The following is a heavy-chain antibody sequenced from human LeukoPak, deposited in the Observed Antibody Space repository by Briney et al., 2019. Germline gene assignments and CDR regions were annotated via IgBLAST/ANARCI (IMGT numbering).Heavy chain of an antibody. V-gene: IGHV3-30*02. CDR2: IRYDGSNK. CDR1: GFTFSSYG. CDR3: ARALRQTKYYFDY. Sequence: GGSLRLSCAASGFTFSSYGMHWVRQAPGKGLEWVAFIRYDGSNKYYADSVKGRFTISRDNSKNTLYLQMNSLRAEDTAVYYCARALRQTKYYFDYWGQGTLVTVSS. J-gene: IGHJ4*02.